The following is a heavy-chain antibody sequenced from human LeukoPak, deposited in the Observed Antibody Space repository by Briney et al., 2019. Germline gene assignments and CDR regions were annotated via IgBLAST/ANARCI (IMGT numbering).Heavy chain of an antibody. Sequence: SETLSLTCTVSGGSISSYYWSWIRQPAGKGLEWIGRIYTSGSTNYNPSLKSRVTMSVDTSKNQFSLKLSSVTAADTAVYYCARSDTPVVVTPLEHAFDIWGQGTMVTVSS. CDR3: ARSDTPVVVTPLEHAFDI. CDR1: GGSISSYY. D-gene: IGHD2-21*01. J-gene: IGHJ3*02. CDR2: IYTSGST. V-gene: IGHV4-4*07.